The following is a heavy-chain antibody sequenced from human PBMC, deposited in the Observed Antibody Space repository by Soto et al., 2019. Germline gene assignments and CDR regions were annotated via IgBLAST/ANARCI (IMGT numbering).Heavy chain of an antibody. Sequence: PSETLSLTCAVYGGSFSGYYWSWIRQPPGKGLEWIGEINHSGSTNYNPSLKSRVTISVDTSKNQFSLKLSSVTAADTAVYYCARVGAAAGTGSWFDPWGQGTLVTVS. V-gene: IGHV4-34*01. CDR1: GGSFSGYY. CDR3: ARVGAAAGTGSWFDP. J-gene: IGHJ5*02. CDR2: INHSGST. D-gene: IGHD6-13*01.